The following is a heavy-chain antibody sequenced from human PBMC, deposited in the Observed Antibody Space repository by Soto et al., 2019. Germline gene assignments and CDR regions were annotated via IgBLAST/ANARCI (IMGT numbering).Heavy chain of an antibody. J-gene: IGHJ4*02. CDR2: INPNSGGT. D-gene: IGHD6-6*01. Sequence: ASLKVSCKASGYTFTGYYMHWVRQAPGQGLEWMGWINPNSGGTNYAQKFQGWVTMTRDTSISTAYMELSRLRSDDTAVYYCARAARPGGYTDYWGQGTLVTVSS. CDR3: ARAARPGGYTDY. CDR1: GYTFTGYY. V-gene: IGHV1-2*04.